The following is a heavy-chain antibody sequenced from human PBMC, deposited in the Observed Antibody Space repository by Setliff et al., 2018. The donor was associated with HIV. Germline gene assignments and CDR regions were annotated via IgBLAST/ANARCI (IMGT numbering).Heavy chain of an antibody. Sequence: ETLSLTCTVSGGSISTYYWSWIRQPPGKGLEWIGSIYFTGSSDNNPSLKSRVTLSVDTSKHQFYLKLSSVTAADTAVYYCAGVQMAYAAVDVWGQGTMVTVSS. J-gene: IGHJ3*01. CDR3: AGVQMAYAAVDV. CDR1: GGSISTYY. D-gene: IGHD4-17*01. V-gene: IGHV4-59*01. CDR2: IYFTGSS.